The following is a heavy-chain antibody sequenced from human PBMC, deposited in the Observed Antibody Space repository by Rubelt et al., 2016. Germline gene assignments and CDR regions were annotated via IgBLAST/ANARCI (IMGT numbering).Heavy chain of an antibody. Sequence: QITLKESGPTLVKPTQTLTLTCTFSGFSLTTPGVGVSWIRRPPRKALEWLALIYWYDDERYSPSLTTRLSITQDMSKNQGVLTMTNREPVDTGTYDCAKMTRMTPDFDSWGQGTLVTVAS. CDR1: GFSLTTPGVG. V-gene: IGHV2-5*04. CDR2: IYWYDDE. CDR3: AKMTRMTPDFDS. J-gene: IGHJ4*02. D-gene: IGHD4-17*01.